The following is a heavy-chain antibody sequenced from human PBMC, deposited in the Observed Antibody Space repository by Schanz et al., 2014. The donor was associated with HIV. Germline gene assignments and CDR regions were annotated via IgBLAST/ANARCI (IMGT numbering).Heavy chain of an antibody. D-gene: IGHD1-1*01. V-gene: IGHV3-23*04. CDR1: GFTFSDYY. J-gene: IGHJ6*02. Sequence: EQLVESGGGLVKPGGSLRLSCAASGFTFSDYYMSWIRQAPGKGLEWVSGISGNGGSTYHADSVKGRFTISRDNSKNTLYLQMNSLRAEDTAVYYCTKEVPPDVWGQGTTVTVS. CDR3: TKEVPPDV. CDR2: ISGNGGST.